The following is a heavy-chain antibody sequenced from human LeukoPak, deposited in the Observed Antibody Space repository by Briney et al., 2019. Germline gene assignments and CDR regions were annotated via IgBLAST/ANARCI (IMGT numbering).Heavy chain of an antibody. CDR3: ARALWYMTTVTYNWFDP. Sequence: SVKVSCKASGGTFSSYTNSWVRQAPGQGLEWMGRIIPILGIANYAQKFQGRVTITADKSTSTAYMELSSLRSEDTAVYYCARALWYMTTVTYNWFDPWGQGTLVTVSS. V-gene: IGHV1-69*02. CDR2: IIPILGIA. J-gene: IGHJ5*02. D-gene: IGHD4-11*01. CDR1: GGTFSSYT.